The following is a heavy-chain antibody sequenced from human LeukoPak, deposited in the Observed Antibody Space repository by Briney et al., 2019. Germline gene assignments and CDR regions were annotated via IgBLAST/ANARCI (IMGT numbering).Heavy chain of an antibody. J-gene: IGHJ4*02. CDR3: ARLRDFWSGYYTSHYYFDY. CDR1: GVSFSGYY. D-gene: IGHD3-3*01. V-gene: IGHV4-34*01. CDR2: INHSGST. Sequence: SETLSLTCAVYGVSFSGYYWSWIRQPPGKGLEWIGEINHSGSTNYNPSLKSRVTISVDTSKNQFSLKLSSVTAADTAVYYCARLRDFWSGYYTSHYYFDYWGQGTLVTVSS.